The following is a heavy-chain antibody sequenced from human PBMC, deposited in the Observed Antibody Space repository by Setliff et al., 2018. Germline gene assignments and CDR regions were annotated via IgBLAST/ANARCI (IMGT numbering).Heavy chain of an antibody. CDR1: GFTFNNYF. J-gene: IGHJ4*02. CDR3: ARCSSWHGHYPHFNY. V-gene: IGHV3-23*01. D-gene: IGHD6-13*01. CDR2: ISNSGGEI. Sequence: LRLSCAASGFTFNNYFMIWVRQAPGKGLEWVSSISNSGGEIHYADSVKGRFTISRDNPRSTLYLQMNSLRAEDTAIYYCARCSSWHGHYPHFNYWGQGTLVTVSS.